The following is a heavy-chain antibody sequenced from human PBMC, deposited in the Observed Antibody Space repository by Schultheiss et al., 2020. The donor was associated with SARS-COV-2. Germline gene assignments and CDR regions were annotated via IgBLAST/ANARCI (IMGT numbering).Heavy chain of an antibody. Sequence: GGSLRLSCAASGFTFSSYAMSWVRHAPGKGLVWVSRINSDGSSTSYADSVKGRFTISRDNAKNTLYLQMNSLRAEDTAVYYCAKDRPLYSGYDARFDYWGQGTLVTVSS. D-gene: IGHD5-12*01. J-gene: IGHJ4*02. CDR1: GFTFSSYA. CDR3: AKDRPLYSGYDARFDY. V-gene: IGHV3-74*01. CDR2: INSDGSST.